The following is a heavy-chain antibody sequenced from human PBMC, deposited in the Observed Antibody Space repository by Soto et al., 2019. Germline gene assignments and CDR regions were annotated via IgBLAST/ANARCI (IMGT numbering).Heavy chain of an antibody. D-gene: IGHD2-15*01. Sequence: TVSGGSISSYYWSWIRQPPGKGLEWIGYIYYSGSTNYNPSLKSRVTISVDTSKNQFSLKLNSVTAADTAVYYCARSGGSLDYWGKGTLVTVSS. CDR1: GGSISSYY. CDR3: ARSGGSLDY. V-gene: IGHV4-59*01. J-gene: IGHJ4*02. CDR2: IYYSGST.